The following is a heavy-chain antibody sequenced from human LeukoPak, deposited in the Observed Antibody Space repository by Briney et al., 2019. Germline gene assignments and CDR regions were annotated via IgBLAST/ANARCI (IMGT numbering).Heavy chain of an antibody. CDR2: ISAYNGNT. J-gene: IGHJ4*02. V-gene: IGHV1-18*01. D-gene: IGHD4-17*01. Sequence: GASVKVSCKASGYTFTSYGISWVRQAPGQGLEWMGWISAYNGNTNYAQKLQGRVTMTTDTSTSTACMELRSLRSDDTAVYYCARDSLDYGDYDPDYWGQGTLVTVSS. CDR3: ARDSLDYGDYDPDY. CDR1: GYTFTSYG.